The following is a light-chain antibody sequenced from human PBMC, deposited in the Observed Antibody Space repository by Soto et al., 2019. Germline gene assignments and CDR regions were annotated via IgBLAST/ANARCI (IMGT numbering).Light chain of an antibody. Sequence: QSALTQPASVSGSPGQSITISCNGSSSDVGAYNYVSWYQQYPGKAPKVIIFEVRKRPSGVSNRFSGSKSGDTASLTISGLQADDEADYYCAAWDDNLSSVVFGGGTKVTVL. CDR3: AAWDDNLSSVV. J-gene: IGLJ2*01. CDR1: SSDVGAYNY. V-gene: IGLV2-14*01. CDR2: EVR.